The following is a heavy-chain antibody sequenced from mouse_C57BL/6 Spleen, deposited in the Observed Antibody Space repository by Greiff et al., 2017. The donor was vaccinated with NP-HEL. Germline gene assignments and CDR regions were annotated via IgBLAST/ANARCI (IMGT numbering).Heavy chain of an antibody. CDR3: ARKEKYDGYYEGYFDV. CDR2: IYPRSGNT. J-gene: IGHJ1*03. V-gene: IGHV1-81*01. CDR1: GYTFTSYG. D-gene: IGHD2-3*01. Sequence: VQLQQSGAELARPGASVKLSCKASGYTFTSYGISWVKQRTGQGLEWIGEIYPRSGNTYYNEKFKGKATLTADKSSSTAYMELRSLTSEDSAVYFCARKEKYDGYYEGYFDVWGTGTTVTVSS.